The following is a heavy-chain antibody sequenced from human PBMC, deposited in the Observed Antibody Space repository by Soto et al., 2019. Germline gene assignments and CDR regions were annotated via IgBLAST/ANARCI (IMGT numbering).Heavy chain of an antibody. Sequence: QVQLQESGPGLVKPSQTMSLTCTVSGGSISSDGHYWNWVRQHPGKGPEWIAYISYSGSTFYNPSLKSRVTISIDTSKNQFSLTLSSVTAADTAVYYCAKFGREAFDVWGQGTVVTVSS. V-gene: IGHV4-31*03. CDR2: ISYSGST. CDR3: AKFGREAFDV. CDR1: GGSISSDGHY. J-gene: IGHJ3*01. D-gene: IGHD3-3*01.